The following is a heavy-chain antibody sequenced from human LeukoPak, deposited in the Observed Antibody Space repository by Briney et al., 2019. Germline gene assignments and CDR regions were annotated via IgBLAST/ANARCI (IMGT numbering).Heavy chain of an antibody. D-gene: IGHD2-15*01. CDR1: GYSFTNYW. V-gene: IGHV5-51*01. J-gene: IGHJ4*02. CDR3: ARSGRLGYCSGGSCFRWDY. CDR2: IYPDDSDT. Sequence: GESLKISCKVSGYSFTNYWIGWVRQLPGKGLEWMGIIYPDDSDTKYSPSFQGQVTISADKSISTAYLQWSSLKASDTAMYYCARSGRLGYCSGGSCFRWDYWGQGTLVTVSS.